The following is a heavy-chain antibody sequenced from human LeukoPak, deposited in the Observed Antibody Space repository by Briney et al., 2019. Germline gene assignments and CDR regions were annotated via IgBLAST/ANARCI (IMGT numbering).Heavy chain of an antibody. CDR1: GFTFSSYA. J-gene: IGHJ1*01. V-gene: IGHV3-23*01. D-gene: IGHD3-22*01. CDR2: ISGSGGST. CDR3: AKLVSGYTYAEYFQH. Sequence: GGSLRLSCAASGFTFSSYAMSWVRQAPGKGREWVSAISGSGGSTYYADSVKGRFTISRDNSKNTLYLQMNSLRAEDTAVYYCAKLVSGYTYAEYFQHWGQGTLVTVSS.